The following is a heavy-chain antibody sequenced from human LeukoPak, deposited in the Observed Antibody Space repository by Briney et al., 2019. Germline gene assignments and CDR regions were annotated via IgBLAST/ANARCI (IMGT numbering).Heavy chain of an antibody. CDR3: ATQGTRANSQYDY. CDR2: IWYDGSNK. Sequence: GGSLRLSCAASGFTFSSYGMHWVRQAPGKGLEWVALIWYDGSNKYYADSVKGRLTISRDNSKNNLYLQMNSLRAEDTSVFYCATQGTRANSQYDYWDQGTLVTVSS. D-gene: IGHD2-8*01. CDR1: GFTFSSYG. V-gene: IGHV3-33*01. J-gene: IGHJ4*02.